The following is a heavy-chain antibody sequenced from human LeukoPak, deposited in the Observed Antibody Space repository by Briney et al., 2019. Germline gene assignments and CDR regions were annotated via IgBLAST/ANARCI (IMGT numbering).Heavy chain of an antibody. CDR3: ATHVRRQWLPLPDY. CDR1: GYTLTELS. CDR2: FDPEDGET. Sequence: ASVEVSCKVSGYTLTELSMHWVRQAPGKGLEWMGGFDPEDGETIYAQKFQGRVTMTEDTSTDTAYMELSSLRSEDTAVYYCATHVRRQWLPLPDYWGQGTLVTVSS. D-gene: IGHD6-19*01. V-gene: IGHV1-24*01. J-gene: IGHJ4*02.